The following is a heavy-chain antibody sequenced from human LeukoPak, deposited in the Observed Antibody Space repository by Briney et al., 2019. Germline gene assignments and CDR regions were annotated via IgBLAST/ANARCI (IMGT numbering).Heavy chain of an antibody. D-gene: IGHD4-17*01. J-gene: IGHJ5*02. CDR1: GYSISSGYY. V-gene: IGHV4-38-2*01. CDR2: IYHTGNT. Sequence: PSETLSLTCVVPGYSISSGYYWGWIRQPPGKGLQWIGSIYHTGNTYYNPSLKSRVTISLDTSKNQFSLKLTSVTAADTAVYYCARRDYDNWFDPWGQGTLVTVSS. CDR3: ARRDYDNWFDP.